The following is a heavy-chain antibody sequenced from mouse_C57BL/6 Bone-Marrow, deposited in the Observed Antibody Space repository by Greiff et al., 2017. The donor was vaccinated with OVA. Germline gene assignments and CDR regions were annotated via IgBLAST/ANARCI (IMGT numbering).Heavy chain of an antibody. V-gene: IGHV1-59*01. Sequence: QVQLQQPGAELVRPGTSVKLSCKASGYTFTSYWMHWVKQRPGQGLEWIGVIDPSDSYTNYNQKFKGKATLTVDTSSSTAYMQLSSLTAVDSAVYYCAREEVAYWGQGTLVTVSA. CDR2: IDPSDSYT. J-gene: IGHJ3*01. CDR3: AREEVAY. CDR1: GYTFTSYW.